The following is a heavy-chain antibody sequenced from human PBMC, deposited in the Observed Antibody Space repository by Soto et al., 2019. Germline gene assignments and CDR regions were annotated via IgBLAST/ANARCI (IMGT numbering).Heavy chain of an antibody. CDR2: ISSSSSTI. Sequence: GGSLRLSCAASGFTFSSYSMNLVRQAPGKGLEWVSFISSSSSTIYYADSVKGRFTISRDNAKNSLYLQMNSLRAEDTAVYYCARTSYDYIWGSYRLDAFDIWGQGTMVTVSS. D-gene: IGHD3-16*02. J-gene: IGHJ3*02. V-gene: IGHV3-48*01. CDR1: GFTFSSYS. CDR3: ARTSYDYIWGSYRLDAFDI.